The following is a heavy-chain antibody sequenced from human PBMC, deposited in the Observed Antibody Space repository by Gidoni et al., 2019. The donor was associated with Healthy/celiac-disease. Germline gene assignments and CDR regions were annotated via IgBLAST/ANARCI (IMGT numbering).Heavy chain of an antibody. CDR2: ISSSSSYI. CDR1: GFTFSSNS. V-gene: IGHV3-21*01. Sequence: EVQLVESGGGLVKPGGSLRLSCAASGFTFSSNSMNWVRQAPGKGLEWVSSISSSSSYIYYADSVKGRFTISRDNAKNSLYLQMNSLRAEDTAVYYCARDLSPGIAAAGTIDPWGQGTLVTVSS. J-gene: IGHJ5*02. D-gene: IGHD6-13*01. CDR3: ARDLSPGIAAAGTIDP.